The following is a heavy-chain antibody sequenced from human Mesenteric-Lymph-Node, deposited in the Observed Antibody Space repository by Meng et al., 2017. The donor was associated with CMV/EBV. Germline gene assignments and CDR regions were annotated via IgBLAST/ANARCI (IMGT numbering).Heavy chain of an antibody. CDR2: IYYSGST. CDR3: ARGDFWSGYFDY. Sequence: GSLRLSCTVSGGSISSSNYYWGWIRQPPGKGLEWIGSIYYSGSTYYNPSLKSRVTISVDTSKNQFSLKLSSVTAADTAVYYCARGDFWSGYFDYWGQGTLVTVSS. CDR1: GGSISSSNYY. J-gene: IGHJ4*02. D-gene: IGHD3-3*01. V-gene: IGHV4-39*07.